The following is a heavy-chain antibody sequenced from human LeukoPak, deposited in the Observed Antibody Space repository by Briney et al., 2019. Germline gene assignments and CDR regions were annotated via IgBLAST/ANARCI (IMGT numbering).Heavy chain of an antibody. V-gene: IGHV4-39*07. CDR2: IYYSGST. CDR3: GSSTVVVIRSRAFDI. CDR1: GGSISSSSYY. J-gene: IGHJ3*02. Sequence: SETLSLTCTVSGGSISSSSYYWGWIRQPPGKGLEWIGSIYYSGSTYYNPSLKSRVTISVDTSKNQFSLKLSSVTAADTAVYYCGSSTVVVIRSRAFDIWGQGTMVTVSS. D-gene: IGHD3-22*01.